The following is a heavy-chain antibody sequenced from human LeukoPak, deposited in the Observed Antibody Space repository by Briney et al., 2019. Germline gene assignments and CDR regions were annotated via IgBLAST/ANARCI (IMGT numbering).Heavy chain of an antibody. D-gene: IGHD3-10*01. CDR3: ARVVSMVRGVTPYYYYYMDV. J-gene: IGHJ6*03. Sequence: SETLSLTCAVYGGSFSGYYWSWLRQPPGKGLEWIGFIYYSGSTNYNPSLKSRVTISLDTSKKQFSLKLRSVTAADTAVYYCARVVSMVRGVTPYYYYYMDVWGKGTTVTISS. CDR2: IYYSGST. V-gene: IGHV4-59*01. CDR1: GGSFSGYY.